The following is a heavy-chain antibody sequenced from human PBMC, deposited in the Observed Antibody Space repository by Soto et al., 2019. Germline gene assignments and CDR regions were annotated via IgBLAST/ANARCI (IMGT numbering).Heavy chain of an antibody. CDR2: IDPSDSHT. CDR3: AIQIYDSDTGPNFQYYFDS. J-gene: IGHJ4*02. Sequence: GESLKISRKGTGYSFAGYWITLWRQNPGKGLEWMGGIDPSDSHTYYSPSFRGQVNISDTKSITTVFLQRSSLRASATAMYYCAIQIYDSDTGPNFQYYFDSWGQGNPVTVSS. D-gene: IGHD3-22*01. V-gene: IGHV5-10-1*01. CDR1: GYSFAGYW.